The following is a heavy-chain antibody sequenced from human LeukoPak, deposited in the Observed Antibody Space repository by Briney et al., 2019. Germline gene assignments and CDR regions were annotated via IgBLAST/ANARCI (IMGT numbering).Heavy chain of an antibody. CDR2: IYYSGST. D-gene: IGHD2-2*03. CDR1: GGSISSYY. V-gene: IGHV4-59*01. J-gene: IGHJ3*02. CDR3: ARAGYCSSTSCFNDAFDI. Sequence: SETLSLTCTVSGGSISSYYWSWIRQPPGKGLEWIGYIYYSGSTNYNPSLKSRVTISVDTSKNQFSLKLSSVTAADTAVYYCARAGYCSSTSCFNDAFDIWGQGTMVTVSS.